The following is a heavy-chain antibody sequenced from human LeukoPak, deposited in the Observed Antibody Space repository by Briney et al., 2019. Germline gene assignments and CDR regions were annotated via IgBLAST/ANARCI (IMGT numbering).Heavy chain of an antibody. CDR3: ARGGSSGWHAEYFQH. D-gene: IGHD6-19*01. CDR1: GGSISSYY. CDR2: IYTSGST. J-gene: IGHJ1*01. V-gene: IGHV4-4*08. Sequence: SETLSLTCTVSGGSISSYYWSWIRQPPGKGLEWIGYIYTSGSTNYNPSLKSRVTMSVDTSKNQFSLKLSSVTAADTAVYYCARGGSSGWHAEYFQHWGQGTLVTVSS.